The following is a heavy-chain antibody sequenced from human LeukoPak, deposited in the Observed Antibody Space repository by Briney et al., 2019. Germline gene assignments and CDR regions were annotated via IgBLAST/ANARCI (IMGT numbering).Heavy chain of an antibody. CDR3: ARVSVGVTANYFDY. Sequence: GGSLRLSCAASGFTFSSYWMSWVRQAPGKGLEWVANIKQDGSEKYYVDSVKGRFTISRDNAKNSLSLQMNSLRAEDTAMYYCARVSVGVTANYFDYWGQGTLVTVSP. V-gene: IGHV3-7*03. CDR1: GFTFSSYW. D-gene: IGHD1-26*01. J-gene: IGHJ4*02. CDR2: IKQDGSEK.